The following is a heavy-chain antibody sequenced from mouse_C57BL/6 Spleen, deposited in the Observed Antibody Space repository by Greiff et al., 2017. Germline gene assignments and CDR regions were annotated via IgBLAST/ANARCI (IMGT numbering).Heavy chain of an antibody. CDR2: IDPSDSYT. Sequence: VQLQQSGAELVKPGASVKLSCKASGYTFTSYWMQWVKQRPGQGLEWIGEIDPSDSYTNYNQKFKGKATLTVDTSSSTAYRQLSSLTSEDSAVYYCARGYGSSYGYFDVWGTGTTVTVSS. V-gene: IGHV1-50*01. CDR1: GYTFTSYW. J-gene: IGHJ1*03. D-gene: IGHD1-1*01. CDR3: ARGYGSSYGYFDV.